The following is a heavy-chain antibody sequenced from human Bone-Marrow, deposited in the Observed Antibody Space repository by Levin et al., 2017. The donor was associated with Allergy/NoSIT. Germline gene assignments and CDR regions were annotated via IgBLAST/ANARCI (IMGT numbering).Heavy chain of an antibody. J-gene: IGHJ6*02. CDR3: AKAPWRVDYYGVDV. CDR2: IYSRGNT. V-gene: IGHV3-66*01. D-gene: IGHD3-3*01. Sequence: PGGSLRLSCAASGITVNNNYMSWVRQAPGKGLEWISVIYSRGNTLYADSVKGRFTISRDNSRKTLYLQMDSLRAEDTAVYYCAKAPWRVDYYGVDVWGQGTTVTVSS. CDR1: GITVNNNY.